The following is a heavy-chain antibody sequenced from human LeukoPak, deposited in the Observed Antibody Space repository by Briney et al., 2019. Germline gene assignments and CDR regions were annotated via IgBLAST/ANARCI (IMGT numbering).Heavy chain of an antibody. CDR2: VIPIFGTA. CDR3: ATARGYSGYDLSGTFDY. J-gene: IGHJ4*02. V-gene: IGHV1-69*05. D-gene: IGHD5-12*01. CDR1: GGTFSSYA. Sequence: SVKVSCKASGGTFSSYAISWVRQAPGQGHEWMGRVIPIFGTANYAQKFQGRVTITTDESTSTAYMELSSLRSEDTAVYYCATARGYSGYDLSGTFDYWGQGTLVTVSS.